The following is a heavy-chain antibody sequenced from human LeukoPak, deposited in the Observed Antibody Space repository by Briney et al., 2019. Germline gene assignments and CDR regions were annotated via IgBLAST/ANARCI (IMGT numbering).Heavy chain of an antibody. J-gene: IGHJ4*02. V-gene: IGHV4-4*07. Sequence: KASETLSLTCTVSGGSISSYYWSWIRQPAGKGLEWIGRIYTSGSTNYNPSLKSRVTTSVDTSKNQFSLKLSSVTAADTAVYYCARVGSGWYRGYFDYWGQGTLVTVSS. CDR3: ARVGSGWYRGYFDY. CDR2: IYTSGST. D-gene: IGHD6-19*01. CDR1: GGSISSYY.